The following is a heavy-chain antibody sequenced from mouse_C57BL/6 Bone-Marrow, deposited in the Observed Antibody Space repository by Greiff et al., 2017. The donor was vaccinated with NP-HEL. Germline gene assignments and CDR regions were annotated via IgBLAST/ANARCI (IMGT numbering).Heavy chain of an antibody. Sequence: EVNVVESGGGLVQPKGSLKLSCAASGFSFNTYAMNWVRQAPGKGLEWVARIRSKSNNYATYYADSVKDRFTISRDDSESMLYLQMNNLKTEDTAMYYCVSIYYDLYYAMDYWGQGTSVTVSS. CDR1: GFSFNTYA. CDR2: IRSKSNNYAT. D-gene: IGHD2-4*01. J-gene: IGHJ4*01. CDR3: VSIYYDLYYAMDY. V-gene: IGHV10-1*01.